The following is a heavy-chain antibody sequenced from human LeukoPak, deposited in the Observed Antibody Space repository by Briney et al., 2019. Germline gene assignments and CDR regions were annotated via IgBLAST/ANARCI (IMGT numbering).Heavy chain of an antibody. J-gene: IGHJ4*02. V-gene: IGHV3-23*01. CDR3: AKIMGGTYYFDY. CDR1: GFTFSSYA. Sequence: GGSLRLSCAASGFTFSSYAMSWVRQAPGKGLEWVSVISASGGSTHYADSVKGRFTISRDNSKNTLYLQMNSLRAEDTAVYYCAKIMGGTYYFDYWGQGTLVTVSS. CDR2: ISASGGST. D-gene: IGHD1-26*01.